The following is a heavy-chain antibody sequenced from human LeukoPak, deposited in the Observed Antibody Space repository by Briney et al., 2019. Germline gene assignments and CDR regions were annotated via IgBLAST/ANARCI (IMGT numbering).Heavy chain of an antibody. D-gene: IGHD6-13*01. Sequence: GGSLRLSCVASGFAFSSAWMNWVRQGPGKGLEWVGRIQAKGNGETTDYAAPVKGRFTISRDDSKSIAYLQMNSLKTEDTAVYYCTRSPIAAAGTNDYWGQGTLVTVSS. CDR2: IQAKGNGETT. CDR3: TRSPIAAAGTNDY. CDR1: GFAFSSAW. J-gene: IGHJ4*02. V-gene: IGHV3-15*01.